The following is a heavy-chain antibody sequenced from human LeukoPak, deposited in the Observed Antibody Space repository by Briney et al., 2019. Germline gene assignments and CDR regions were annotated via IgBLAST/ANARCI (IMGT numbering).Heavy chain of an antibody. D-gene: IGHD4-17*01. J-gene: IGHJ4*02. V-gene: IGHV3-15*01. CDR1: GFTFSNTW. CDR3: SRGLHDYGDSNYYFDQ. Sequence: PGGSLRLSCAASGFTFSNTWMSWVRQAPGKGLEWDGHIKSKTDGGTTDYAAPVKGRFTISRDDAKSTAYLQMNSLEIEDTALYYCSRGLHDYGDSNYYFDQWGRGTQVTVSS. CDR2: IKSKTDGGTT.